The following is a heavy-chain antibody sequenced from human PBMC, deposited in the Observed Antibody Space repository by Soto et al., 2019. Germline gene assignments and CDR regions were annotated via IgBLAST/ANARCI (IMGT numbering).Heavy chain of an antibody. J-gene: IGHJ5*02. V-gene: IGHV4-30-2*03. CDR1: GGSISSGGYS. D-gene: IGHD3-16*01. CDR2: IYYSGST. Sequence: SETLSLTCAVSGGSISSGGYSWSWIRQPPGKGLEWIGSIYYSGSTYYNPSLKSRVTISVDTSKNQFSLKLSSVTAADTAVYYCARLEGYDYNWGSQNWFDPWGQGTLVTVSS. CDR3: ARLEGYDYNWGSQNWFDP.